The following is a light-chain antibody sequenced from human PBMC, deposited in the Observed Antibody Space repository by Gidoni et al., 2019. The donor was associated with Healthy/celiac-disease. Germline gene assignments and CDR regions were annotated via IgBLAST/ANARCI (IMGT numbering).Light chain of an antibody. J-gene: IGKJ1*01. V-gene: IGKV3-20*01. CDR1: QRVNSSY. CDR3: QQYCSSPPWT. CDR2: AAS. Sequence: VVLTQSPGTLSLSPGERATLACGASQRVNSSYIAWYQQKPGQPPRLLIYAASSRATGIPARFSGSGSGTDFPLTISRLEPEDFAVYYCQQYCSSPPWTFGQGTKVEIK.